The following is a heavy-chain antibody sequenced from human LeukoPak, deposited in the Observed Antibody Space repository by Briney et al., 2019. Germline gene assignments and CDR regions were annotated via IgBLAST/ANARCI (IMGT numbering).Heavy chain of an antibody. V-gene: IGHV3-30*04. CDR2: ISSDGGNI. Sequence: SEGSLRLSCAASGFSFSSFAFHWVRQAPGKGLEGVAVISSDGGNIYYAVSVTGRTLISRDNSKNTLYLLFYSLKPEDTAVYYCARDRGPTIAVPYYFDFWGQGTVVTVSS. J-gene: IGHJ4*02. CDR3: ARDRGPTIAVPYYFDF. D-gene: IGHD6-19*01. CDR1: GFSFSSFA.